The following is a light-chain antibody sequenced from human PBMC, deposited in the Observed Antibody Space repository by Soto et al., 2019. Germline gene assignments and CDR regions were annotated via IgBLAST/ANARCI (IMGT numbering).Light chain of an antibody. V-gene: IGLV2-18*01. CDR2: EVN. CDR1: SSDVGSYNR. Sequence: QSALTQPPSVSGSPGQSVTISCTGTSSDVGSYNRLSWYQQPPGTAPKLIMYEVNTRPSGFPDRFSGSKSGSTASLTISGLQAEDEADYYCSLYISGSTYVFGTGTKVTVL. CDR3: SLYISGSTYV. J-gene: IGLJ1*01.